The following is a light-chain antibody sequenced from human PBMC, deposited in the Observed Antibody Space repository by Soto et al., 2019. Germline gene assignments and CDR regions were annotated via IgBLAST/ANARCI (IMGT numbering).Light chain of an antibody. CDR3: QQYGSSPPDT. Sequence: EIVLTQSPGTLSSSPGEGVTLSCRASETIRSNYLASYQKKPGQAPRLLIFGASTRATGIPDNFSGSGSGSDFILTISSLEQEDFAEDYCQQYGSSPPDTFGPGTKIDFK. CDR2: GAS. V-gene: IGKV3-20*01. J-gene: IGKJ3*01. CDR1: ETIRSNY.